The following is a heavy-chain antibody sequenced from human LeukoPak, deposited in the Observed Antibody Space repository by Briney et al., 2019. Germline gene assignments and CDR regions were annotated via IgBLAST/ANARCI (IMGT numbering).Heavy chain of an antibody. V-gene: IGHV3-48*02. J-gene: IGHJ4*02. CDR2: MSSSSSTR. CDR1: GFTFSSYA. D-gene: IGHD6-19*01. CDR3: ARDKGNSGWSDQPYFFDY. Sequence: AGGSLRLSCAASGFTFSSYAMHWVRQAPGKGLEWVSYMSSSSSTRYNADSVKGRFTISRDNAKNSLYLQMNSLRDEDTAVYYCARDKGNSGWSDQPYFFDYWGQGTLVTVSS.